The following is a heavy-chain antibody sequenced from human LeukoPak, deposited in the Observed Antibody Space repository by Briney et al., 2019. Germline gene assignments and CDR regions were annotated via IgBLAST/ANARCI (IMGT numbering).Heavy chain of an antibody. Sequence: SETLSLTCTFYGGSFSSYYLSWIRQPAGKPLEWIGRVFVTGSPNYSPSLKTRVTISLDASKNQLSLRLASVTAADTAVYYCVRDYSSGSPMSSYNPYIYLCGKGTMVTVSS. D-gene: IGHD4-11*01. J-gene: IGHJ6*03. V-gene: IGHV4-4*07. CDR1: GGSFSSYY. CDR2: VFVTGSP. CDR3: VRDYSSGSPMSSYNPYIYL.